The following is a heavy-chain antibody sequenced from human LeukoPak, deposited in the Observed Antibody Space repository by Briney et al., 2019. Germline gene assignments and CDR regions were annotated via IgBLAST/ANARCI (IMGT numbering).Heavy chain of an antibody. CDR2: INHSGYT. D-gene: IGHD3-3*01. CDR3: ARRFYYYNYYMDV. Sequence: SETLSLTCAVYGGSFSGYYWSWIRQPPGKGLEWIGEINHSGYTNYNPSLKSRVTTSVDTSKNQFSLNLSSVTAADTAVYYCARRFYYYNYYMDVWGRGTTVTISS. J-gene: IGHJ6*03. CDR1: GGSFSGYY. V-gene: IGHV4-34*01.